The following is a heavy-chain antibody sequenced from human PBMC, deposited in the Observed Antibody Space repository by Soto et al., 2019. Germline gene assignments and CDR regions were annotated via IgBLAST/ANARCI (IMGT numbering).Heavy chain of an antibody. Sequence: ASVKVSCKASGYTFTSYAMHWVRQAPGQRLEWMGWINAGNGNTKYSQKFQGRVTITADESTSTAYMELSSLRSEDTAVYYCARAGELYYYYGMDVWGQGTTVTVSS. V-gene: IGHV1-3*01. J-gene: IGHJ6*02. CDR3: ARAGELYYYYGMDV. CDR1: GYTFTSYA. D-gene: IGHD1-7*01. CDR2: INAGNGNT.